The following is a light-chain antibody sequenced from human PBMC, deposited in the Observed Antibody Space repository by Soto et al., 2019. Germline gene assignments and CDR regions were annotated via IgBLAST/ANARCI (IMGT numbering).Light chain of an antibody. V-gene: IGLV2-14*03. Sequence: SALPRPASVSVSPGQSITVSCPGTSSDVGGYNYVSWYQQHPGKAPRLMIYDVTNRPSGVSDRFSGSKSGNTASLTISGLQAEDEADYYCSSYRRGSTYVFGTGTKVTVL. CDR1: SSDVGGYNY. CDR2: DVT. CDR3: SSYRRGSTYV. J-gene: IGLJ1*01.